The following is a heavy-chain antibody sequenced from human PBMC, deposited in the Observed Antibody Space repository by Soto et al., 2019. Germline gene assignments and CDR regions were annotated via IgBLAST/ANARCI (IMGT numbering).Heavy chain of an antibody. D-gene: IGHD2-8*01. V-gene: IGHV1-18*01. Sequence: GASVKVSCKASGYTFTSYGISWVRQAPGQGLEWMGWISAYNGNTNYAQKLQGRVTMTTDTSTSTAYMELRSLRSDDTAVYYCARDRYVCTNGVCELDYWGQGTLVTVSS. J-gene: IGHJ4*02. CDR1: GYTFTSYG. CDR2: ISAYNGNT. CDR3: ARDRYVCTNGVCELDY.